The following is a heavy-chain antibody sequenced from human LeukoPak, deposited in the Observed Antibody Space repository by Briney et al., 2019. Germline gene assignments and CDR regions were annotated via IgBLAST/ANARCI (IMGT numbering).Heavy chain of an antibody. CDR2: ISGSGGST. V-gene: IGHV3-23*01. CDR3: ARDPNSGWYYYYYYMDV. Sequence: GGSLRLSCAASGFTFSSYGMSWVRQAPGKGLEWVSAISGSGGSTYYADSVKGRFTISRDNSKNTLYLQMNSLRAEDTAVYYCARDPNSGWYYYYYYMDVWGKGTTVTVSS. D-gene: IGHD6-19*01. CDR1: GFTFSSYG. J-gene: IGHJ6*03.